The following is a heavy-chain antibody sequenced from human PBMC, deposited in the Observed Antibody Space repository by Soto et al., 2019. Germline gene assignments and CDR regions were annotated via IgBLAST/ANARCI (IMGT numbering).Heavy chain of an antibody. CDR1: GGSISSGDYY. D-gene: IGHD1-26*01. CDR3: ARARGGSYYRYYFDY. CDR2: IYYSGST. Sequence: PSETLSLTXTVSGGSISSGDYYWSWIRQPPGKGLEWIGYIYYSGSTYYNPSLKSRVTISVDTSKNQFSLKLSSVTAADTAVYYCARARGGSYYRYYFDYWGQGTLVT. J-gene: IGHJ4*02. V-gene: IGHV4-30-4*01.